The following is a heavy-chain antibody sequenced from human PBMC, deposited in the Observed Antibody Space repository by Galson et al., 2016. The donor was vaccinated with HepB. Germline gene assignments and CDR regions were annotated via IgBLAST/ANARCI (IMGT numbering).Heavy chain of an antibody. V-gene: IGHV1-69*13. CDR2: IIPMFGRP. D-gene: IGHD3-10*01. CDR1: GGSFSSYA. J-gene: IGHJ4*02. CDR3: ASHTRGQYDSGGYELNY. Sequence: SVKASCKASGGSFSSYAVSWVRQAPGQGLEWVGGIIPMFGRPYYAQKLQGRVTITADESTSTAYMELSSLRFEDTAVYNCASHTRGQYDSGGYELNYWGQGTLVIVSS.